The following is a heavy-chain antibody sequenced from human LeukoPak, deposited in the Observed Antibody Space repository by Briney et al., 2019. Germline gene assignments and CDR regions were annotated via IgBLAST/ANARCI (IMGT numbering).Heavy chain of an antibody. CDR2: IIPIFGTA. Sequence: SVKVSCKASGGTFSSYAISWVRQAPGQGLEWMGGIIPIFGTANYAQKFQGRVTITADESTSTAYMELSSLRSEDTAVYYCARDSGSYYGFDYWRQGTLVTVSS. J-gene: IGHJ4*02. V-gene: IGHV1-69*13. CDR3: ARDSGSYYGFDY. D-gene: IGHD1-26*01. CDR1: GGTFSSYA.